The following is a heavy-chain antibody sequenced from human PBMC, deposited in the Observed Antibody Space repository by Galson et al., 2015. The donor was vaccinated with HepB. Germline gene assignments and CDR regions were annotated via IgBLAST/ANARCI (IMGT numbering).Heavy chain of an antibody. CDR2: IIPIFGTA. J-gene: IGHJ4*02. CDR1: GGTFSSYA. Sequence: SVKVSCKASGGTFSSYAISWVRQAPGQGLEWMGGIIPIFGTANYAQKFQGRVTITADESTSTAYMELSSLRSEDTAVYYCARLEATIERGFDYWGQGTLVTVSS. D-gene: IGHD5-12*01. V-gene: IGHV1-69*13. CDR3: ARLEATIERGFDY.